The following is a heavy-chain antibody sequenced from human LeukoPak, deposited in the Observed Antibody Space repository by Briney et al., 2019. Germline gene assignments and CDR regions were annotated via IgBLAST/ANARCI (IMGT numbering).Heavy chain of an antibody. D-gene: IGHD6-13*01. V-gene: IGHV4-39*01. J-gene: IGHJ4*02. CDR3: ARHRREQQLELFDS. Sequence: SVTLSLTCTLSGGSISSSDYYWGWIRQPPGEGLEWIGSISYSWATDHNPSLKSRVTISVDTSKNQFSLKLSFVTAADTAVYYCARHRREQQLELFDSWGQGTLVTVSS. CDR1: GGSISSSDYY. CDR2: ISYSWAT.